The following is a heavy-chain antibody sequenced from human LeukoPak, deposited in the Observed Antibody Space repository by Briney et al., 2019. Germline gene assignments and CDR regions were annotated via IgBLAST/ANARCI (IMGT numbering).Heavy chain of an antibody. V-gene: IGHV4-38-2*02. CDR2: LYHRGST. D-gene: IGHD6-19*01. CDR1: AYSISSGYY. CDR3: ARDLHIRSAWTDAFAF. J-gene: IGHJ3*01. Sequence: PSETLSLTCTVSAYSISSGYYWGWIRQPPGKGLEWIGSLYHRGSTYYNPSLKSRVTISVDTSKNQFSLKLSSVTAADTAMYYCARDLHIRSAWTDAFAFWGQGTMVTVSS.